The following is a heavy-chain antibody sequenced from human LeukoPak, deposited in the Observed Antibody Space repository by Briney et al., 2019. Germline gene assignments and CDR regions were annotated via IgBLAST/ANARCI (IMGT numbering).Heavy chain of an antibody. CDR3: TTIKRGNIFGYFDF. J-gene: IGHJ4*02. CDR1: GGSMTTHH. CDR2: VFDSGRT. V-gene: IGHV4-59*11. Sequence: SETLSLTCTVSGGSMTTHHWNWIRQTPGKGLEWIGYVFDSGRTKENPSLKSRVTLSADTSKNQLSLRLSSVTAADTAVYYCTTIKRGNIFGYFDFWGQGILATVSS. D-gene: IGHD5-18*01.